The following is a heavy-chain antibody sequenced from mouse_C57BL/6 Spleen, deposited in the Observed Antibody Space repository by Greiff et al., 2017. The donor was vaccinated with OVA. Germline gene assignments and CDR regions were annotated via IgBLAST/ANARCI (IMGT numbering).Heavy chain of an antibody. CDR2: IYPYNGVS. CDR3: ARPTTVVEGFAY. Sequence: EVQLQQSGPELVKPGASVKISCKASGYSFTGYYMHWVKQSHGNILDWIGYIYPYNGVSSYNQKFKGKATLTADKSSSTAYMQLSSLTSEDSAVYFCARPTTVVEGFAYWGQGTLVTVSA. V-gene: IGHV1-31*01. CDR1: GYSFTGYY. D-gene: IGHD1-1*01. J-gene: IGHJ3*01.